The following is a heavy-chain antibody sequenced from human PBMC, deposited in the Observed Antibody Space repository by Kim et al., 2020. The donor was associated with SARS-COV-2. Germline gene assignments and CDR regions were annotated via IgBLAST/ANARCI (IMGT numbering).Heavy chain of an antibody. CDR2: IYSGGSTT. CDR1: GFSFSSYA. J-gene: IGHJ4*02. V-gene: IGHV3-23*03. D-gene: IGHD4-17*01. Sequence: CGSLRLSCEASGFSFSSYAMSWVRQAPGKGLDGVSLIYSGGSTTYYADSVKGRFTISSDDSKNTLYLQMNSLRDEDTAVYYCATTRDYGRPFDYWGQGTLVTVSS. CDR3: ATTRDYGRPFDY.